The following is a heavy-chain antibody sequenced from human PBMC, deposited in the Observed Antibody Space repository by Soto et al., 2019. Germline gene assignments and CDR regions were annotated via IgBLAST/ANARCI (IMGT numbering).Heavy chain of an antibody. V-gene: IGHV4-59*01. CDR1: GGSISSYD. CDR2: IYYSGST. CDR3: ARVRGPYYYDSGSYSGMDV. D-gene: IGHD3-10*01. Sequence: SETLSLTCTVYGGSISSYDWSWIRQPPGKGLEWIGYIYYSGSTNYNPSLKSRVTISVDTSKNQFSLKLSSVTAADTAVYYCARVRGPYYYDSGSYSGMDVWGQGTTVTVSS. J-gene: IGHJ6*02.